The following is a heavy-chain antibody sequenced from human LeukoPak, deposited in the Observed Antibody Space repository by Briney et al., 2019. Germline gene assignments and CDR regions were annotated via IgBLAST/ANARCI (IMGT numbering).Heavy chain of an antibody. CDR3: ARERDYYDSSGYLLLDAFDI. CDR1: GASISSYY. J-gene: IGHJ3*02. D-gene: IGHD3-22*01. Sequence: PSETLSLTCTVSGASISSYYWSWIRQPPGKGLEWIGYIYYSGSTNYNPSLKTRVTISVDTSKNQFSLKLSTVTAADAAVYYCARERDYYDSSGYLLLDAFDIWGQGTMVTVSS. CDR2: IYYSGST. V-gene: IGHV4-59*01.